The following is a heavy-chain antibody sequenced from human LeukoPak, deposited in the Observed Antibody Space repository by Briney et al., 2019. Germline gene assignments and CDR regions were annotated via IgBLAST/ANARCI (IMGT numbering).Heavy chain of an antibody. V-gene: IGHV4-34*01. D-gene: IGHD1-1*01. CDR1: GGSFSGYY. CDR2: IDHSGTT. CDR3: ARYINTWFAS. Sequence: SETLSLTCAVYGGSFSGYYWTWVRQPPGKGLEWVGEIDHSGTTDYNPTLKGRATISADAAQNQFSLRLYSVTAADSGVYYCARYINTWFASWGQGTLVTVSS. J-gene: IGHJ5*01.